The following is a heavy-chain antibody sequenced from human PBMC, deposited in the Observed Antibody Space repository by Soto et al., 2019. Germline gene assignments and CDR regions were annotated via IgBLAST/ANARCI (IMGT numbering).Heavy chain of an antibody. CDR1: GGTFSSYA. J-gene: IGHJ4*02. CDR3: ATAIVVVPAATTYLDY. V-gene: IGHV1-69*01. D-gene: IGHD2-2*01. CDR2: IIPIFGTG. Sequence: QVQLVQSGAEVKKPGSSVKVSCKASGGTFSSYAISWVRQAPGQGLEWMGGIIPIFGTGNYAQKFQGRVTTTADESTRTAYMALRSLRSEDTAVYYCATAIVVVPAATTYLDYWGQGTLVTVSS.